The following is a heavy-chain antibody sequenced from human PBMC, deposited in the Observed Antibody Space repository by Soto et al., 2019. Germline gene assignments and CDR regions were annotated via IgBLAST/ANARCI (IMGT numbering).Heavy chain of an antibody. J-gene: IGHJ6*02. D-gene: IGHD7-27*01. V-gene: IGHV1-2*04. Sequence: ASVKVSCKASGYTFTGYYMHWVRQAPGQGLEWMGWINPNSGGTNYAQKFQGWVTMTRDTSISTAYMELSRLRSDDTAVYYCARAGAKDYYYGMDVCGQGTTVSVSS. CDR1: GYTFTGYY. CDR2: INPNSGGT. CDR3: ARAGAKDYYYGMDV.